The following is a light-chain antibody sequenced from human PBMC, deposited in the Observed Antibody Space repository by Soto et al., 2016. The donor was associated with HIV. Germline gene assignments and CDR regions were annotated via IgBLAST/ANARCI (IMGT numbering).Light chain of an antibody. CDR1: QDISSY. Sequence: AIRMTQSPSSFSASTGDRVTITCRASQDISSYLAWYQQKPGKAPKLLINAASTLQSGVPSRFSGSGSGTDFTLTISCLQSEDFATYYCHQYYSYPLTFGQGTKVEIK. J-gene: IGKJ1*01. CDR3: HQYYSYPLT. CDR2: AAS. V-gene: IGKV1-8*01.